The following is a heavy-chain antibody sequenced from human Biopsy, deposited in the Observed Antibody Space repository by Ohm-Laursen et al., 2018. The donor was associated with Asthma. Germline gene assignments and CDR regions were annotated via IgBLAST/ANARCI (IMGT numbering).Heavy chain of an antibody. CDR1: GYTFTSYY. CDR3: AREATSGEVPFGYFYALDV. CDR2: INPFGGSS. D-gene: IGHD2-2*01. Sequence: ASVKVSCNASGYTFTSYYTHWVRQAPGHGLEWMGMINPFGGSSNFAQKFQGRLTMTRDTSTRTVYMELSSLRSDDTAVYYCAREATSGEVPFGYFYALDVWGEGTTVTVSS. J-gene: IGHJ6*04. V-gene: IGHV1-46*01.